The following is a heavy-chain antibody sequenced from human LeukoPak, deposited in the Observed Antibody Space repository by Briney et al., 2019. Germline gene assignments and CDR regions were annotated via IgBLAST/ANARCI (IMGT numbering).Heavy chain of an antibody. CDR1: GGSISSYY. D-gene: IGHD6-19*01. CDR2: IYHSGST. J-gene: IGHJ4*02. V-gene: IGHV4-59*12. CDR3: ARYDVGWYYFDY. Sequence: PETLSLTCTVSGGSISSYYWSWIRQPPGKGLEWIGEIYHSGSTNYNPSLKSRVTISVDKSKNQFSLKLSSVTAADTAVYYCARYDVGWYYFDYWGQGTLVTVSS.